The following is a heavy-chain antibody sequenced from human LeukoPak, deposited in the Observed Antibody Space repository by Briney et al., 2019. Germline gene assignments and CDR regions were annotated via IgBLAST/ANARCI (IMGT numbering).Heavy chain of an antibody. J-gene: IGHJ4*02. CDR1: GGTFTSYA. D-gene: IGHD6-19*01. V-gene: IGHV1-69*01. Sequence: SVKVSCKASGGTFTSYAISWVRQAPGQGLEWMGGSIPIFGTANYAQKFQGRVTITADESTSTAYMELSSLRSEDTAVYYCARVSSGWYLVSQVAHYYFDYWGQGTLVTVSS. CDR2: SIPIFGTA. CDR3: ARVSSGWYLVSQVAHYYFDY.